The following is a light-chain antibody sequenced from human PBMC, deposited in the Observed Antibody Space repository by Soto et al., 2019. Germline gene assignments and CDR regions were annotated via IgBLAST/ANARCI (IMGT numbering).Light chain of an antibody. J-gene: IGKJ5*01. CDR2: GAS. V-gene: IGKV3-15*01. Sequence: EIVMTQSPATLSVSPGERATLSCRASQSFSSNLVWYQQKPGQAPRLLIYGASTRATGIPARFSGSGSGTEFTLTISSLQSEDSAVYYCQQYNDWPRTFGQGTRLEIK. CDR1: QSFSSN. CDR3: QQYNDWPRT.